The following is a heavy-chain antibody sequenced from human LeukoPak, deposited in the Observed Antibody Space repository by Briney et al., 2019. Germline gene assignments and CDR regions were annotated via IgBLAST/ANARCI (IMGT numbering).Heavy chain of an antibody. CDR3: TQQQLEADY. V-gene: IGHV1-18*04. CDR1: GYTFTGYY. D-gene: IGHD1-1*01. J-gene: IGHJ4*02. CDR2: ISAYNGNT. Sequence: GASVKVSCKASGYTFTGYYMHLVRQAPGQGLEWMGWISAYNGNTNYAQKLQGRVTMTTDTSTSTAYMELRSLRSDDTAVYYCTQQQLEADYWGQGTLVTVSS.